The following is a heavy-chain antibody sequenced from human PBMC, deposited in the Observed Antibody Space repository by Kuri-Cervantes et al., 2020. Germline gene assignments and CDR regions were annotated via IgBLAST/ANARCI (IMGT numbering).Heavy chain of an antibody. Sequence: GESLKISCAASGFTFSSYAMTWVRQAPGKGLEWVSTISGSGDNTYYSDAVKGRFTISRDNSQNTLFLQMNSLRVEDTAVYYCARSAFISGWYRSFPYWGQGTLVTVSS. D-gene: IGHD6-19*01. CDR2: ISGSGDNT. J-gene: IGHJ4*02. CDR1: GFTFSSYA. V-gene: IGHV3-23*01. CDR3: ARSAFISGWYRSFPY.